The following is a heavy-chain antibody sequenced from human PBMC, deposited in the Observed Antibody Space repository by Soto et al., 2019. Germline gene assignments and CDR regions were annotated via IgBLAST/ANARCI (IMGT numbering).Heavy chain of an antibody. CDR2: ISSSRSNI. Sequence: GGSLRLSCAASGFTFSTRAMNWVRQFPGRGLEWVSDISSSRSNIVHADSVKGRFTVSRDNAKNSLYLQMNSLRDEDTAVYYCASDRSLGSNWYYYLESWGQGTLVTVSS. V-gene: IGHV3-48*02. CDR1: GFTFSTRA. J-gene: IGHJ4*02. D-gene: IGHD3-16*01. CDR3: ASDRSLGSNWYYYLES.